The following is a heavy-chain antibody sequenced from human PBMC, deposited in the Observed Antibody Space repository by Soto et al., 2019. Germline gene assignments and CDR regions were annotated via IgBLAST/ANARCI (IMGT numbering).Heavy chain of an antibody. Sequence: QVQLVQSGAEVKKPGASVKVSCKASGYTFTSYAMHWVRQAPGQRLEWMGWINAGNGNTKYSQKFQGRVTITRDTSESTAYMELSSLRSEDTAVYYGARPGGGVHYYDTYFDYWGQGTLVTVSS. CDR2: INAGNGNT. D-gene: IGHD3-22*01. CDR3: ARPGGGVHYYDTYFDY. V-gene: IGHV1-3*01. J-gene: IGHJ4*02. CDR1: GYTFTSYA.